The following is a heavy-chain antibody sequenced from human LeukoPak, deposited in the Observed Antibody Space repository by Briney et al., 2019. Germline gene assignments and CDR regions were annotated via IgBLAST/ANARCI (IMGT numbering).Heavy chain of an antibody. CDR2: IKEDGSEQ. D-gene: IGHD1-1*01. CDR1: GFTFSSYW. J-gene: IGHJ5*02. V-gene: IGHV3-7*01. Sequence: PGGSLRLSCAASGFTFSSYWMSWVRQAPGKGLEWVASIKEDGSEQYYVDSVKGRFTISRDNAKNSLYLRMNSLRAEDMAVYYCARGGYYWGAWGQGTLVTVSS. CDR3: ARGGYYWGA.